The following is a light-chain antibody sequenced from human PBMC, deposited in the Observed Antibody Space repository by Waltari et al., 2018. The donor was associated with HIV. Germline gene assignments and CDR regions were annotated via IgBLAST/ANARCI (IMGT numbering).Light chain of an antibody. CDR1: SSNIGSTY. CDR3: QSYDRVSGSWV. J-gene: IGLJ3*02. CDR2: DNN. Sequence: QSVLIQPPSASGTPGQRVTISCSGSSSNIGSTYVHWYQQLPGTAPKLLIYDNNSRPTGVPDRFSGSKSGTSASLAITGLQTEDEADYYCQSYDRVSGSWVFGGGTKLTVL. V-gene: IGLV1-47*02.